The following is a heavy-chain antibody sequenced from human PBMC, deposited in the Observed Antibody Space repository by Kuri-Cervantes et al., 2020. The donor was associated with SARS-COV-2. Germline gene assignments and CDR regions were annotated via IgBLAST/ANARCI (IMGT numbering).Heavy chain of an antibody. CDR1: GGSISSYY. V-gene: IGHV4-59*08. D-gene: IGHD6-13*01. J-gene: IGHJ4*02. Sequence: ESLKISCTVSGGSISSYYWSWIRQPAGKGLEWIGYIYYSGSTNYNPSLKSRVTTSVDTSKNQFSLKLSSVTAADTAVYYCARQAPLQQLALDYWGQGTLVTVSS. CDR3: ARQAPLQQLALDY. CDR2: IYYSGST.